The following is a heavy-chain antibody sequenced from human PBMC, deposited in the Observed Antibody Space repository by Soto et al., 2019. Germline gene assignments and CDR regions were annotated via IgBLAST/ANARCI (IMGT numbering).Heavy chain of an antibody. CDR2: ISAYNGNT. J-gene: IGHJ3*02. D-gene: IGHD3-16*02. CDR1: GYTFTSYG. V-gene: IGHV1-18*01. Sequence: QVQLVQSGAEVKKPGASVKVSCKASGYTFTSYGISWVRQAPGQGLEWMGWISAYNGNTNYAQKLQGRVTMTTDTSTSTAYMELRSLRSDDTAVHYCARAVVSYYDYTWGSYRSLDAFDIWGQGTMVTFSS. CDR3: ARAVVSYYDYTWGSYRSLDAFDI.